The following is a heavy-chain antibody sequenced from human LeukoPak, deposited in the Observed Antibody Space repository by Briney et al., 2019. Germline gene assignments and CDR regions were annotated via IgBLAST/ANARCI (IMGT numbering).Heavy chain of an antibody. D-gene: IGHD3-22*01. V-gene: IGHV1-18*04. Sequence: ASVKVSCKASGYTFTDYYMHWVRQAPGQGLEWMGWISAYNGNTNYAQKLQGRVTMTTDTSTSTAYMELRSLRSDDTAVYYCARSADYDSSGYYYDSDYWGQGTLVTVSS. CDR3: ARSADYDSSGYYYDSDY. CDR1: GYTFTDYY. J-gene: IGHJ4*02. CDR2: ISAYNGNT.